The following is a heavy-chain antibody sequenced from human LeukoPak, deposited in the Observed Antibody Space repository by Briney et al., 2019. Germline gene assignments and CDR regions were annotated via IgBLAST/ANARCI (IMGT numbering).Heavy chain of an antibody. CDR3: ARDDGSGSYIDY. D-gene: IGHD1-26*01. CDR1: GFTFSSYG. Sequence: GGSLRLSCAASGFTFSSYGMHWVRQAPGKGLEWVAVIWYDGSNKYYADSVKGRFTISRENSKNTLYLQMKSLRAEDTAVYYCARDDGSGSYIDYWGQGTLVTVSS. CDR2: IWYDGSNK. V-gene: IGHV3-33*01. J-gene: IGHJ4*02.